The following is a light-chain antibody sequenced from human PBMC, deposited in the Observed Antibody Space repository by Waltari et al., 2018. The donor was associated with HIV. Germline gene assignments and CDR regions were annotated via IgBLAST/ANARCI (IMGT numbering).Light chain of an antibody. CDR3: QQYSDVPYT. Sequence: DVVVTQSPDCLAVSLGERATLHCKSNQSLLYISNNQNYLAWYQQKAGQRPKLLIYWAYIRESGVPDRFSGSGSETDFTLTISSLQAEDVAVYYCQQYSDVPYTFGQGTKLEIK. CDR1: QSLLYISNNQNY. V-gene: IGKV4-1*01. J-gene: IGKJ2*01. CDR2: WAY.